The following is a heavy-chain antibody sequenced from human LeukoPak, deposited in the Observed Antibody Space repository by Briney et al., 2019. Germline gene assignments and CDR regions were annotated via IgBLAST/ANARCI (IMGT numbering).Heavy chain of an antibody. CDR1: GFTFSTYG. V-gene: IGHV3-33*01. CDR2: IWYDGSNK. D-gene: IGHD4-4*01. J-gene: IGHJ6*02. CDR3: ARGATVALYYYYGMDV. Sequence: PGGSLRLSCAASGFTFSTYGMHWVRQAPGKGLEWVAVIWYDGSNKYYADSVKGRFTISRDNSKNTLYLQMNSLRAEDTAVYYCARGATVALYYYYGMDVWGQGTTVTVSS.